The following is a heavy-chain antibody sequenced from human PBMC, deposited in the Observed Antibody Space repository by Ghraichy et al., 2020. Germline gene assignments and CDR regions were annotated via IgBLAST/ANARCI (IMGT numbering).Heavy chain of an antibody. CDR3: ARGALNYYYGMDV. D-gene: IGHD3-16*02. CDR2: ISGGGGST. CDR1: GFTFISYA. V-gene: IGHV3-23*01. Sequence: GGSLRLSCAASGFTFISYAMSWVRQAPGKGLEWVSAISGGGGSTYYADSVKGRFTISRDNSKNTLYLQMNSLRGEDTAVYYCARGALNYYYGMDVWGQGTTVTVSS. J-gene: IGHJ6*02.